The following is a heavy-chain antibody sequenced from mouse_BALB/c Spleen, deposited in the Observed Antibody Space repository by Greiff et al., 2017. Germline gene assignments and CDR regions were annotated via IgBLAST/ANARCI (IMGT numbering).Heavy chain of an antibody. CDR1: GFNIKDYY. V-gene: IGHV14-1*02. D-gene: IGHD1-1*01. CDR3: ARNPLITTVVATDY. J-gene: IGHJ2*01. CDR2: IDPENGNT. Sequence: EVQLQQSGAELVRPGALVKLSCKASGFNIKDYYMHWVKQRPEQGLEWIGWIDPENGNTIYDPKFQGKASITADTSSNTAYLQLSSLTAEDTAVYYCARNPLITTVVATDYWGQGTTLTVSS.